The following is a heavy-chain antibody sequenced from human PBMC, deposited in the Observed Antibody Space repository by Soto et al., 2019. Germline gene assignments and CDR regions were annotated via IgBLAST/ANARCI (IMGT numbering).Heavy chain of an antibody. J-gene: IGHJ4*02. Sequence: QVQLVQSGAEVKKPGASVKVSCKASGYTFTTYSIHWVRQAPGQSLEWMGWINAGSGNTKYSQKFQGRVTITKDSSATTFYMDLSSLGSEDTAVYYCARRDSSGFYRYFDSWGQGTLVTVSS. D-gene: IGHD3-22*01. CDR3: ARRDSSGFYRYFDS. V-gene: IGHV1-3*01. CDR2: INAGSGNT. CDR1: GYTFTTYS.